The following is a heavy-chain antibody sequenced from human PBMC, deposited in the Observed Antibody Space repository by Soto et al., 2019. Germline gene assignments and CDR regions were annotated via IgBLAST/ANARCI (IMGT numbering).Heavy chain of an antibody. CDR1: GFTFSSYS. V-gene: IGHV3-21*01. D-gene: IGHD6-13*01. CDR2: ISSSSSYI. Sequence: EVQLVESGGGLVKPGGSLRLSCAASGFTFSSYSMNWVRQAPGKGLEWVSSISSSSSYIYYADSVKGRFTISRANAKNSLYLQMNSLRAEDTAVYYCARLEYSSIWYDNFDYWGQGTLVTVSS. CDR3: ARLEYSSIWYDNFDY. J-gene: IGHJ4*02.